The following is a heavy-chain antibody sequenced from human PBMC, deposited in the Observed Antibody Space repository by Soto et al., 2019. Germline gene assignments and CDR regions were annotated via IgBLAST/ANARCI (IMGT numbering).Heavy chain of an antibody. V-gene: IGHV1-2*02. CDR3: ARVWTENYYGSSGFDDAFDI. Sequence: ASVKVCCKASGDTFAAYYLHWVRQAPGQGLEWMGWINPHSGGTEYAQNLQGRVTLTRDTSINTAYMELSRLKSDDTTVYYCARVWTENYYGSSGFDDAFDIWGPGTMVTVSS. CDR2: INPHSGGT. D-gene: IGHD3-22*01. J-gene: IGHJ3*02. CDR1: GDTFAAYY.